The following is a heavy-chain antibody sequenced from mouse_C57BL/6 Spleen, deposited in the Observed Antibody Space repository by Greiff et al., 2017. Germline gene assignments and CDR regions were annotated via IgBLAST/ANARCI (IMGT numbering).Heavy chain of an antibody. CDR3: DLEPYGYFDY. J-gene: IGHJ2*01. CDR1: GYAFTNYL. D-gene: IGHD1-1*02. V-gene: IGHV1-54*01. CDR2: INPGSGGT. Sequence: VQLQQSGAELVRPGTSVKVSCKASGYAFTNYLIEWVKQRPGQGLEWIGVINPGSGGTNYNEKFKGKATLTADKSSSTAYMQLSSLTSEASAVXFCDLEPYGYFDYWGQGTTLTVSS.